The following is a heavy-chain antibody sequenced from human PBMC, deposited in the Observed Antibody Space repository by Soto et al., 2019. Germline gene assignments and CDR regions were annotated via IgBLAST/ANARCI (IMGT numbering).Heavy chain of an antibody. CDR1: GFSLSTSQVG. J-gene: IGHJ4*02. CDR3: AYLNTRGYSFGY. Sequence: SGPTLVNPTQTLTLTCTFSGFSLSTSQVGVGWIRQPPGKALEWLAHVYWNDDKYYSLSLKSRLTISKDTSKSQVVLTMTNMDPVDTATYYCAYLNTRGYSFGYWGQGALVTVSS. CDR2: VYWNDDK. V-gene: IGHV2-5*01.